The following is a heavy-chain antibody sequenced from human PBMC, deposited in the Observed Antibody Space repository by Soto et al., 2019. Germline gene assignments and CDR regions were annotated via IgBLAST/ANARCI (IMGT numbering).Heavy chain of an antibody. V-gene: IGHV3-11*01. D-gene: IGHD3-10*01. CDR1: GFTFSDYY. J-gene: IGHJ4*02. Sequence: QVQLVESGGGLVKPGGSLRLSCAASGFTFSDYYMSWIRQAPGKGLEWVSYISSSGSTIYYADSVKGRFTISRDNAXTLRYLQMNGLRAEDTAVYYCARGGLWFGELSPFDYWGQGTLVTVSS. CDR2: ISSSGSTI. CDR3: ARGGLWFGELSPFDY.